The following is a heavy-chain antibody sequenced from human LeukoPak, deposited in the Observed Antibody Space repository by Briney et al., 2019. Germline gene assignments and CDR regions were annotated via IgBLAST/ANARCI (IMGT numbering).Heavy chain of an antibody. CDR2: IYYSGST. CDR3: ARERGGNFD. V-gene: IGHV4-59*01. CDR1: GGSISSYY. D-gene: IGHD3-3*02. J-gene: IGHJ4*02. Sequence: PSETLSITCTVSGGSISSYYWSWIRQPPGKGLEWIGYIYYSGSTNYNPSLKSRVTISVDTSKNQFSLKLSSVTAADTAVYYCARERGGNFDWGQGTLVTVSS.